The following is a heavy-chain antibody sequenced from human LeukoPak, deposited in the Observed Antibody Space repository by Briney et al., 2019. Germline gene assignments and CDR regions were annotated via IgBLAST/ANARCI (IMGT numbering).Heavy chain of an antibody. D-gene: IGHD6-19*01. CDR1: GGSFSGYY. CDR2: INHSGST. J-gene: IGHJ3*02. CDR3: ARHSVDAFDI. Sequence: NPSETLSLTCAVYGGSFSGYYWSWIRQPPGKGLEWIGEINHSGSTNYNPSLKSRVTISVDTSKNQFSLKLSSVTAADTAVYYCARHSVDAFDIWGQGTMVTVSS. V-gene: IGHV4-34*01.